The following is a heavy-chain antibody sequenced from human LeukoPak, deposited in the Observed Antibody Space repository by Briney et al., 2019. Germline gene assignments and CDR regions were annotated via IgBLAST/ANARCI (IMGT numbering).Heavy chain of an antibody. J-gene: IGHJ6*04. V-gene: IGHV6-1*01. CDR3: ARSVRSHYSHYYGMDV. Sequence: PSQTLSLTCAISGDGVSSNNVAWNWIRQSPSRGLEWLGRTYFRSKWLYDYASSVKSRIIVNADTSTNQFSLQLKPMTPKDTAVYYCARSVRSHYSHYYGMDVWGRGTTVIVSA. CDR1: GDGVSSNNVA. CDR2: TYFRSKWLY. D-gene: IGHD2-8*01.